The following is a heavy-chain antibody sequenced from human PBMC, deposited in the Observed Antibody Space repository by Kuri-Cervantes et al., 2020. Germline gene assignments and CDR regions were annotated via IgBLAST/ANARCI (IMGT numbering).Heavy chain of an antibody. CDR2: ISYDGSNK. D-gene: IGHD6-25*01. Sequence: GESLKISCVASGFTFSSYGMHWVRQAPGKGLEWVAVISYDGSNKYYADSVKGRFTISRDNSKNTLYLQMNSLRAEDTAVYYCAKSSGDYYYYGMDVWGQGTTVTVSS. CDR1: GFTFSSYG. J-gene: IGHJ6*02. CDR3: AKSSGDYYYYGMDV. V-gene: IGHV3-30*18.